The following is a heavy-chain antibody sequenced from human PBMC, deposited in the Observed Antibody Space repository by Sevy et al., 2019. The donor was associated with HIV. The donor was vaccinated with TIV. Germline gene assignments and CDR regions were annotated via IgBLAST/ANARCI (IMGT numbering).Heavy chain of an antibody. CDR1: GFNFINYA. D-gene: IGHD1-20*01. J-gene: IGHJ4*02. V-gene: IGHV3-23*01. CDR2: IYPNGDVT. Sequence: GGSPRLSCAASGFNFINYAMTWVRQAPGKGLEWVSSIYPNGDVTFYAESVKGRFIISRDSSKNTLFLQMNSLRAEDTAVYYCAKDFCRTDNCADLFDYWGQGTLVTVSS. CDR3: AKDFCRTDNCADLFDY.